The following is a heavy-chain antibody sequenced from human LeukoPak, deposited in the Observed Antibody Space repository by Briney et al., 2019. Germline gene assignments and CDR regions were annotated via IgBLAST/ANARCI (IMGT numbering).Heavy chain of an antibody. Sequence: GGSLRLSCAASGFAVSSNYMTWVRQAPGKGLEWVSCIYSDDDIRHEDSVKVRFTMSRDNSQNMVYLQMSSLRVEDTAVYYCARAHQVWESKEYYYYYYVDVWGKGTTVTVSS. D-gene: IGHD5-18*01. J-gene: IGHJ6*03. CDR3: ARAHQVWESKEYYYYYYVDV. CDR1: GFAVSSNY. CDR2: IYSDDDI. V-gene: IGHV3-53*01.